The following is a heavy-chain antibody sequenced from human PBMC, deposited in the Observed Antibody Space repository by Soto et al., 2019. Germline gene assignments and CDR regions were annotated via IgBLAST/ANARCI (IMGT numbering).Heavy chain of an antibody. V-gene: IGHV4-30-4*01. CDR1: GGSTSSYNG. Sequence: SEPLSLPSTVSGGSTSSYNGWSCIRQPRWKGLEWIGHIYYSGNTDYNPSLKSRLAISIDTSKNQFSLKLSSVTAADTAVYFCAREGGESSDGLYYFDSWGQGSLVTVSS. D-gene: IGHD3-16*01. CDR2: IYYSGNT. J-gene: IGHJ4*02. CDR3: AREGGESSDGLYYFDS.